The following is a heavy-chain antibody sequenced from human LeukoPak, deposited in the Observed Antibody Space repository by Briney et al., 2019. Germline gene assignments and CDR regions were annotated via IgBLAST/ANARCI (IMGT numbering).Heavy chain of an antibody. D-gene: IGHD3-3*01. Sequence: GGSLRLSCAASGFTFSNAWMSWVRQAPGKGLEWVGRIRRKTAGGTADYAAPVKGRFTISRDDSKNMLYLQMNSLKTEDTAVYYCTSPADYDFRSGYYVYFDYWGQGSMVTVSS. CDR2: IRRKTAGGTA. V-gene: IGHV3-15*01. CDR3: TSPADYDFRSGYYVYFDY. J-gene: IGHJ4*02. CDR1: GFTFSNAW.